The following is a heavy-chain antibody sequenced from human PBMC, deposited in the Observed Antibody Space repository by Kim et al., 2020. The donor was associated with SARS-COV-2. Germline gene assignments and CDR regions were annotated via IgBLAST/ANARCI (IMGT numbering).Heavy chain of an antibody. CDR1: GFTFSSYG. CDR2: IWYDGSNK. CDR3: AGAPQPSTYGDPYYFDY. V-gene: IGHV3-33*01. J-gene: IGHJ4*02. D-gene: IGHD4-17*01. Sequence: GGSLRLSCAASGFTFSSYGMHWVRQAPGKGLEWVAVIWYDGSNKYYADSVKGRFTISRDNSKNTLYLQMNSLRAEDTAVYYCAGAPQPSTYGDPYYFDYWGQGTLVTVSS.